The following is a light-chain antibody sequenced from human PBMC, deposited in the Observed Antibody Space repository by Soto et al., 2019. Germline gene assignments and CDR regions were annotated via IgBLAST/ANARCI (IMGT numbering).Light chain of an antibody. V-gene: IGKV3-15*01. CDR2: GAS. CDR1: QSVSSN. J-gene: IGKJ1*01. Sequence: EIVMTQSPATLSVSPGERATLSCRASQSVSSNLAWYQQKPGQAPSLLIYGASTRATGIPARFSGSGSGTEFTLTISSLQSEDFAVYYCQQYNNWWTFGLGTKVEIK. CDR3: QQYNNWWT.